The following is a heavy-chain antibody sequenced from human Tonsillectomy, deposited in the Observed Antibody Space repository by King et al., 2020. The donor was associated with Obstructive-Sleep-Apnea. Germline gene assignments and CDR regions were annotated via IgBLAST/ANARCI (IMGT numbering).Heavy chain of an antibody. CDR3: ARMDDSSGYYRFYFDY. CDR2: IDPSDSYT. Sequence: VQLVESGAEVKKPGESLRISYKGSGYTFTSYRISWVRQMPGKGLEWMGRIDPSDSYTNYSPSFQGHVTVSADKSISTAYLQWSSLKASDTAIYYCARMDDSSGYYRFYFDYWGQGTLVTVSS. CDR1: GYTFTSYR. V-gene: IGHV5-10-1*01. D-gene: IGHD3-22*01. J-gene: IGHJ4*02.